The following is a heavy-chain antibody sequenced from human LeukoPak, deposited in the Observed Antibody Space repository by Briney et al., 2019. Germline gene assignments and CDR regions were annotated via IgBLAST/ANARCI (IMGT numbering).Heavy chain of an antibody. CDR2: INHSGST. Sequence: SETLSLTCAVYGGSFSGYYWSWIRQPPGKGLEWIGEINHSGSTNYNPSLKSRVTISVDTSKNHFSLRLTSVTAADSAVYYCARGAPPDSWGQGTLVTVSS. CDR3: ARGAPPDS. CDR1: GGSFSGYY. V-gene: IGHV4-34*01. J-gene: IGHJ4*02.